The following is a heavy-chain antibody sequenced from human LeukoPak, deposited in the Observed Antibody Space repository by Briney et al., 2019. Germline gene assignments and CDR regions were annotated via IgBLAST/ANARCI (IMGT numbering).Heavy chain of an antibody. CDR2: IWYDGSEK. D-gene: IGHD3-3*01. Sequence: QSGGSLRLSCAASGFTFSSYSMNWVRQAPGKGLEWVAVIWYDGSEKYYADSVKGRFIISRDNSKNMLYLQTNSLRAEDTAVYYCVRDRNALQFLDFWGQGTVVTVSS. V-gene: IGHV3-33*08. J-gene: IGHJ4*02. CDR3: VRDRNALQFLDF. CDR1: GFTFSSYS.